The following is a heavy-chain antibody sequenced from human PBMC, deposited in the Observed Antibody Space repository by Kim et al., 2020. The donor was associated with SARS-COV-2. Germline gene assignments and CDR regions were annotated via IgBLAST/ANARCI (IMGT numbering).Heavy chain of an antibody. CDR1: GYTFTSYY. Sequence: ASVKVSCKASGYTFTSYYMHWVRQAPGQGLEWMGIINPSGGSTSYAQKFQGRVTMTRDTSTSTVYMELSSLRSEDTAVYYCARYAVTMVRGVYYDYWGQGTLVTVSS. CDR2: INPSGGST. J-gene: IGHJ4*02. CDR3: ARYAVTMVRGVYYDY. D-gene: IGHD3-10*01. V-gene: IGHV1-46*01.